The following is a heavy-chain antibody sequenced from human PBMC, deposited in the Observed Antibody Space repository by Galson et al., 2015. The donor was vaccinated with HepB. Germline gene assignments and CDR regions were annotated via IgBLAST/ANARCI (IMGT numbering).Heavy chain of an antibody. CDR1: GFTFSSYG. V-gene: IGHV3-30*18. CDR2: ISYDGSNK. D-gene: IGHD3-10*01. CDR3: AKLYGSGSHQFDY. J-gene: IGHJ4*02. Sequence: SLRLSCAASGFTFSSYGMHWVRQAPGKGLEWVAVISYDGSNKYYADSVKGRFTISRDNSKNTLYLQMNSLGAEDTAVYYCAKLYGSGSHQFDYWGQGTLVTVSS.